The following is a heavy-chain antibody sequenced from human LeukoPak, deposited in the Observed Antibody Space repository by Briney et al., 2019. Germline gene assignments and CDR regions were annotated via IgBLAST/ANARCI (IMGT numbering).Heavy chain of an antibody. D-gene: IGHD3-22*01. CDR3: TRLRLDYYDSSGYQL. J-gene: IGHJ1*01. Sequence: GRSLRLSCAASGFTFSSYAMHWVRQASGKGLEWVGRIRSKANSYATAYAASVKGRFTISRDDSKNTAYLQMNSLKTEDTAVYYCTRLRLDYYDSSGYQLWGQGTLVTVSS. V-gene: IGHV3-73*01. CDR2: IRSKANSYAT. CDR1: GFTFSSYA.